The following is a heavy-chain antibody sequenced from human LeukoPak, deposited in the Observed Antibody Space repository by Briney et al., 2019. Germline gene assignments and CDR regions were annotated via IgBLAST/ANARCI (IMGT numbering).Heavy chain of an antibody. V-gene: IGHV3-53*01. D-gene: IGHD5-18*01. Sequence: TGGSLRLSCAASGFTVSINYMSWVRQAPGKGLEWVSVIYSGGSTYYADSVKGRFTISRDNSKNTLYLQMNSLRAEDTAVYYCAREIIQLPGYVDYWGQGTLVTVSS. CDR2: IYSGGST. CDR1: GFTVSINY. CDR3: AREIIQLPGYVDY. J-gene: IGHJ4*02.